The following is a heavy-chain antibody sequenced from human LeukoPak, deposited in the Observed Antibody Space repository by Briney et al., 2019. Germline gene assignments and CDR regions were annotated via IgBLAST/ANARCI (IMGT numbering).Heavy chain of an antibody. Sequence: SQTLSLTCAVSGGSISSGGYSWSWIRQPPGKGLEWIGYIYHSGSTYYNPPLKSRVTISVDRSKNQFSLKLSSVTAADTAVYYCAREGGNWFDPWGQGTLVTVSS. CDR2: IYHSGST. J-gene: IGHJ5*02. CDR3: AREGGNWFDP. V-gene: IGHV4-30-2*01. CDR1: GGSISSGGYS. D-gene: IGHD1-26*01.